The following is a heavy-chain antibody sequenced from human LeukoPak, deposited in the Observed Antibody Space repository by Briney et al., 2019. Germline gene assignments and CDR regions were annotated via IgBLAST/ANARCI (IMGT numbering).Heavy chain of an antibody. D-gene: IGHD6-13*01. CDR3: ARDGMGAAALYSLSYFDY. V-gene: IGHV4-61*02. CDR2: IYTSGST. CDR1: GGSISSGSYY. J-gene: IGHJ4*02. Sequence: SQTLSLTCTVSGGSISSGSYYWSWIRQPAGKGLEWIGRIYTSGSTNYNPSLKSRVTISVDTSKNQFSLKLSSVTAADTAVYYCARDGMGAAALYSLSYFDYWGQGTLVTVSS.